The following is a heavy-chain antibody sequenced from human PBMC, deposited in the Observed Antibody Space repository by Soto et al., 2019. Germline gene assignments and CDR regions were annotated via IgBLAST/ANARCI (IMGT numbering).Heavy chain of an antibody. D-gene: IGHD2-2*01. V-gene: IGHV1-2*02. CDR1: GYTFTGYY. CDR2: INPNSGGT. CDR3: ASDSGYCSSTRCYGIYGMDV. J-gene: IGHJ6*02. Sequence: QVQLVQSGAEVKKPGASVKVSCKASGYTFTGYYMHWVRQAPGQGLEWMGWINPNSGGTNYAKKFQGRVTMTRDTSISTAYMELSRLRSDDTAVYYCASDSGYCSSTRCYGIYGMDVWGQGTTVTVSS.